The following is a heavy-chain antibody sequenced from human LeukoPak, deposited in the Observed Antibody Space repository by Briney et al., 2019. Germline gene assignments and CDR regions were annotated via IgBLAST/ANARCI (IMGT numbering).Heavy chain of an antibody. Sequence: ASVKVSCKASGGTFSSYTISWMRQAPGQGLEWMGRIIPILGIANYAQKFQGRVTITADKSTSTAYMELSSLGSEDTAVYYCARARSCGGDCYSDDYWGQGTLVTVSS. CDR1: GGTFSSYT. V-gene: IGHV1-69*02. D-gene: IGHD2-21*02. CDR3: ARARSCGGDCYSDDY. CDR2: IIPILGIA. J-gene: IGHJ4*02.